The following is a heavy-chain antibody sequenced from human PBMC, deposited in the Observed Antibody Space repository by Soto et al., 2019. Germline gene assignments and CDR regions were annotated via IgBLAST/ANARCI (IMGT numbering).Heavy chain of an antibody. CDR2: ISGSGGST. Sequence: GGSLRLSCAASGFTFSSYAMSWVRQAPGKGLEWVSAISGSGGSTYYADSVKGRFTISRDNSKNTLYLQMNSLRAEDTAIFYSARLYYDILTGGFDYWGQGTLVTVSS. J-gene: IGHJ4*02. CDR3: ARLYYDILTGGFDY. D-gene: IGHD3-9*01. CDR1: GFTFSSYA. V-gene: IGHV3-23*01.